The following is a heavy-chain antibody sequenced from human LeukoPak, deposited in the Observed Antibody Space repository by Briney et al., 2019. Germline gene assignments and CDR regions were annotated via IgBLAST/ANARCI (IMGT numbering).Heavy chain of an antibody. CDR2: IYTSGST. D-gene: IGHD4-17*01. Sequence: SETLSLTCTVSGGPISSYYWSWIRQPAGKGLEWIGRIYTSGSTNYNPSLKSRVTMSVDTSKNRFSLKLSSVTAADTAVYYCARDYGDYRLGAFDIWGQGTMVTVSS. V-gene: IGHV4-4*07. CDR1: GGPISSYY. J-gene: IGHJ3*02. CDR3: ARDYGDYRLGAFDI.